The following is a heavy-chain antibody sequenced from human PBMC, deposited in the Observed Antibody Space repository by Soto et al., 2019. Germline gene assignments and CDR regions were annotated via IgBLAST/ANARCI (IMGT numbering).Heavy chain of an antibody. Sequence: SQTLSLTYAISGVSVSINRAAWNWIRQSPSRGLEWLGRTYYRSKWYNDYAVSVKSRITINPDTSKNQFSLQLNSVTPEDTAVYYCARATPLRWLGEFDGIDVRGQAPT. CDR1: GVSVSINRAA. V-gene: IGHV6-1*01. CDR2: TYYRSKWYN. J-gene: IGHJ6*02. D-gene: IGHD3-10*01. CDR3: ARATPLRWLGEFDGIDV.